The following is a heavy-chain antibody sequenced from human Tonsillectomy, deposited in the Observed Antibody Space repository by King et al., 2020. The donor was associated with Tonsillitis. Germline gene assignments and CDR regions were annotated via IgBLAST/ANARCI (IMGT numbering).Heavy chain of an antibody. CDR3: ARGWIRLWLENWVDP. CDR2: IYYSGST. D-gene: IGHD5-18*01. V-gene: IGHV4-31*03. J-gene: IGHJ5*02. CDR1: GGSISSGGYY. Sequence: QLQESGPGLVKPSQTLSLTCTVSGGSISSGGYYWSWIRQHPGKGLEWIGYIYYSGSTYYNPSLKSRVTISVDTSKNQFSLKLSSVTAADTAVYYCARGWIRLWLENWVDPWGQGTLVTVSS.